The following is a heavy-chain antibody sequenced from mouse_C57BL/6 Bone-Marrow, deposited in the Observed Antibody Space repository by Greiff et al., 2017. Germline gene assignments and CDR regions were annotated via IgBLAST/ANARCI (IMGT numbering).Heavy chain of an antibody. CDR3: ARGSKGRFAY. Sequence: VQLQQSGPELVKPGASVKISCKASGYSFTGYYMHWVKQSSEKSLEWIGEINPSTGGTSYNQKFKGKATLTVDKSSSTAYMQLKSLTSEDSAVYYCARGSKGRFAYWGQGTLVTVSA. D-gene: IGHD1-3*01. V-gene: IGHV1-43*01. J-gene: IGHJ3*01. CDR1: GYSFTGYY. CDR2: INPSTGGT.